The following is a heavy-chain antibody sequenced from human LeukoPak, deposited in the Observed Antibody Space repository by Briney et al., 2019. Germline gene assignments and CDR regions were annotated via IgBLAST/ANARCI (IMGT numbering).Heavy chain of an antibody. CDR2: IYYSGST. J-gene: IGHJ3*02. D-gene: IGHD3-22*01. V-gene: IGHV4-59*01. CDR3: ARDFKVDDSSGYYAFDI. Sequence: SETLSLTCTVSGGSISSYYWGWIRQPPGKGLEWIGYIYYSGSTNYNPSLKSRVTISVDTSKNRFSLKLSSVTAADTAVYYCARDFKVDDSSGYYAFDIWGQGTMVTVSS. CDR1: GGSISSYY.